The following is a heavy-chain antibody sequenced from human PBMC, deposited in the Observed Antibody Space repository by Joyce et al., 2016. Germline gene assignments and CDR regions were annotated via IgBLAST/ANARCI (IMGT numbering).Heavy chain of an antibody. Sequence: QVRLVEFGGVVVQPGGSLRLSCATSGFIFSTFGMHWVRQAPGKGREWVAVISYGGDNKYYADSVKGRVIISRDNSKNMLYLQMNSLRAEDTAVYYCAREGTDYYHTSLPYWGQGTLVTVSS. D-gene: IGHD3-22*01. CDR1: GFIFSTFG. J-gene: IGHJ4*02. V-gene: IGHV3-33*01. CDR2: ISYGGDNK. CDR3: AREGTDYYHTSLPY.